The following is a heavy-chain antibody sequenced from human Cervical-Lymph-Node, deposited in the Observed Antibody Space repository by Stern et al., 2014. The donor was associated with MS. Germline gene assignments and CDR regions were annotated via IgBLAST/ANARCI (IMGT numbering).Heavy chain of an antibody. Sequence: ESGPALVKPTQTLTLTCTFSGFSLSTSGMRVSWIRQPPGKALEWLARIDWDDDKFYSTSLKTRLTISKDTSKNQVVLTMTNMDPVDTATYYCARLSSTSAFDIWGQGTMVTVSS. V-gene: IGHV2-70*04. CDR2: IDWDDDK. CDR1: GFSLSTSGMR. CDR3: ARLSSTSAFDI. D-gene: IGHD5/OR15-5a*01. J-gene: IGHJ3*02.